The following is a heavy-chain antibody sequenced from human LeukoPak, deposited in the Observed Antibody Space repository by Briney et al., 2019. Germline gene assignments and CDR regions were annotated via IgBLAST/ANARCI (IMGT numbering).Heavy chain of an antibody. J-gene: IGHJ6*03. D-gene: IGHD2-2*01. V-gene: IGHV3-30*01. CDR2: ISYDGSNK. CDR1: GFTFSSYA. CDR3: ARGGEDIVVVPAAKQGGNYYYYYMDV. Sequence: GRSLRLSCAASGFTFSSYAMHWVRQAPGKGLEWVAVISYDGSNKYYADSVKGRFTISRDNSKNTLYLQMNSLGAEDTAVYYCARGGEDIVVVPAAKQGGNYYYYYMDVWGKGTTVTVSS.